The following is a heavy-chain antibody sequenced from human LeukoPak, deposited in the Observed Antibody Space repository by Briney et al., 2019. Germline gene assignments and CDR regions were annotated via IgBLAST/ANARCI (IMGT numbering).Heavy chain of an antibody. V-gene: IGHV4-34*01. D-gene: IGHD6-19*01. J-gene: IGHJ4*02. Sequence: SETLSLTCAVDGGSFSGYYWSWIRQPPGKGLEWIGEINHSGSTNYNPSLKSRVTISVDTSKNQFSLKLSSVTAADTAVYYCARHNIAVAGTGVYFDYWGQGTLVTVSS. CDR3: ARHNIAVAGTGVYFDY. CDR2: INHSGST. CDR1: GGSFSGYY.